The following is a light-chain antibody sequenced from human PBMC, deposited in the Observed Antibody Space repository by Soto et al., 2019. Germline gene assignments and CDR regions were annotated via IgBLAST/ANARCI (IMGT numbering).Light chain of an antibody. CDR1: RDIDNS. V-gene: IGKV1-27*01. J-gene: IGKJ1*01. Sequence: DIQVTQSPPSLSVSVGDRVTITCRASRDIDNSLAWYQQVPGKAPKLLIYAASTLQSGVPSRFRGSGSGTYFILTITSLQPEDVATYYWQKYNKAPWIFGQGTKVDIK. CDR3: QKYNKAPWI. CDR2: AAS.